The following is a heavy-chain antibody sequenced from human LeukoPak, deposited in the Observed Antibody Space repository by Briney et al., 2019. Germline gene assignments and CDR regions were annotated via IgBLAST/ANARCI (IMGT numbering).Heavy chain of an antibody. V-gene: IGHV1-69*04. Sequence: ASVKVSCKASGGTFSSYAISWVRQAPGQGLEWMGRIIPILGIANYAQKFQGRVTMTTDTSTSTAYMELRSLRSDDTAVYYCARDSPVAGGYWGQGTLVTVSS. D-gene: IGHD6-19*01. CDR2: IIPILGIA. J-gene: IGHJ4*02. CDR1: GGTFSSYA. CDR3: ARDSPVAGGY.